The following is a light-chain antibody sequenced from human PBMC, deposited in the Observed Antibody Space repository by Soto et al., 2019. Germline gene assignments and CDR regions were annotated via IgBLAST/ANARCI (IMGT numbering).Light chain of an antibody. V-gene: IGLV2-14*01. CDR2: DVS. J-gene: IGLJ2*01. CDR3: SSYTTSTLVV. CDR1: SSDVGGSNY. Sequence: QSVLTQPASVSGSPGQSIAISCTGTSSDVGGSNYVSWYQQYPGKAPKLMIYDVSNRPSGVSNRFSGSKSGNTASLTISGLQAEDEADYYCSSYTTSTLVVFGGGTKLTVL.